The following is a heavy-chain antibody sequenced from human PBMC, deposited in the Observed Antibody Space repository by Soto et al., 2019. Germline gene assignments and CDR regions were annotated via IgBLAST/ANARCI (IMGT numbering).Heavy chain of an antibody. J-gene: IGHJ4*02. Sequence: QVQLQVPGPGLVKPSETLSLTCTVSGDSISAYSWSWFRQHPGKGLEWIGNIHYNGNTKYNPSLKSRVTMSLDTSKNQFALRLISVTAADTAKYFCAREGNLGRWLQPLDFWGQGTLVTVSS. CDR3: AREGNLGRWLQPLDF. CDR2: IHYNGNT. D-gene: IGHD5-12*01. CDR1: GDSISAYS. V-gene: IGHV4-59*01.